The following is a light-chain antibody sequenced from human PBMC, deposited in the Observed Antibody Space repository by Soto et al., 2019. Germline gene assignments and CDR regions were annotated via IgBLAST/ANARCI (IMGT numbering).Light chain of an antibody. CDR3: SSYTSSSTLV. J-gene: IGLJ2*01. V-gene: IGLV2-14*03. CDR1: GSDIGTSNY. CDR2: DVS. Sequence: QSVLTQPASVSGSPGQSITISCTGSGSDIGTSNYVSWYQQHPGTAPKLMIYDVSNRPSGVSSRFSGSKSGNTASLTISGLQSEDEADYYCSSYTSSSTLVFGGGTKLTVL.